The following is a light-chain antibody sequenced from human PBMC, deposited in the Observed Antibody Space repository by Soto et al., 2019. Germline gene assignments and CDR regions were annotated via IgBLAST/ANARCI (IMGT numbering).Light chain of an antibody. CDR3: QQYNNWPWT. Sequence: DIVMTQSPATLSVSPGERATLSCRASQSVSNNLAWYQQKPGQAPRLLIHGASTRATGIPSRFSGSGSGTEFTLTIGSLQSEDFAVYYCQQYNNWPWTFGKGTKVEIK. V-gene: IGKV3-15*01. CDR1: QSVSNN. CDR2: GAS. J-gene: IGKJ1*01.